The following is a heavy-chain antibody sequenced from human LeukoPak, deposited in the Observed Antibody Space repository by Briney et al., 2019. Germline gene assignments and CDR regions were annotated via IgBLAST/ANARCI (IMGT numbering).Heavy chain of an antibody. V-gene: IGHV4-59*06. CDR3: AGGMTVTGYFDY. CDR2: IYYSGST. D-gene: IGHD4-17*01. CDR1: GGSFSSYY. J-gene: IGHJ4*02. Sequence: SETLSLTCTVSGGSFSSYYWSWIRQHPGKGLEWIGYIYYSGSTYFNPALKSRVTISVDTSKNQFLLQLSSVTAADTAVYYCAGGMTVTGYFDYGGQGTLVTVPS.